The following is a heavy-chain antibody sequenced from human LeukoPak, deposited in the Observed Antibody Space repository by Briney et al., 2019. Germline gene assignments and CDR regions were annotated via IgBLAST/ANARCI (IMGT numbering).Heavy chain of an antibody. D-gene: IGHD5-12*01. Sequence: ASVKVSCKASGGTFSSYAISWVRQAPGQGPEWMGGIIPIFGTANYAQKFQGRVTITTDESTSTAYMELSSLRSEDTAVYYCARDEGNSGYDRFDYYYYYMDVWGKGTTVTVSS. J-gene: IGHJ6*03. CDR3: ARDEGNSGYDRFDYYYYYMDV. CDR2: IIPIFGTA. V-gene: IGHV1-69*05. CDR1: GGTFSSYA.